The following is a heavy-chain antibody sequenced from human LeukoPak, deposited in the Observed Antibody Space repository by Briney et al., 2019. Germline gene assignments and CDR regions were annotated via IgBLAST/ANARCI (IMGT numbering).Heavy chain of an antibody. CDR1: GFTFSSYE. J-gene: IGHJ4*02. V-gene: IGHV3-48*03. Sequence: GGSLRLSCAASGFTFSSYEMKWARQAPGKGLEWVSHISSSGSTRYYADAVRGRFTISKDNAKNTVYLQMNSPRAEDTAVYYCARDILGYFDSWGQGTLVTVSS. CDR3: ARDILGYFDS. D-gene: IGHD6-13*01. CDR2: ISSSGSTR.